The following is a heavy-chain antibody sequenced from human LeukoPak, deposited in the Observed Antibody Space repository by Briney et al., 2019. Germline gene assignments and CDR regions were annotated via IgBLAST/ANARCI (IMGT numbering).Heavy chain of an antibody. J-gene: IGHJ4*02. CDR2: IKKDGRET. CDR3: GRNRSGSGAYFFDY. Sequence: GGSLRLSCVVSVFPFSSYSMIWVRQAPGKGLQWVDHIKKDGRETKYVESVRGRFTISRDNEKNSLSVQMNSMRAEDTAVDYCGRNRSGSGAYFFDYWGQGTLVSVSS. CDR1: VFPFSSYS. V-gene: IGHV3-7*01. D-gene: IGHD3-10*01.